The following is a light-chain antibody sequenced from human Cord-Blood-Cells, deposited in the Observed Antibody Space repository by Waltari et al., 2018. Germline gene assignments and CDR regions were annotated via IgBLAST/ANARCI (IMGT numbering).Light chain of an antibody. Sequence: QSALTQPASVSGSPGQSITISCTGTSSDVGSYNLVSWYQQHPGKAPKLMIYEGSKRTSGVSNGFSGSKSGNTASLTISGLQAEDEADYYCCSYAGSSTWVFGGGTELTVL. J-gene: IGLJ3*02. V-gene: IGLV2-23*01. CDR2: EGS. CDR3: CSYAGSSTWV. CDR1: SSDVGSYNL.